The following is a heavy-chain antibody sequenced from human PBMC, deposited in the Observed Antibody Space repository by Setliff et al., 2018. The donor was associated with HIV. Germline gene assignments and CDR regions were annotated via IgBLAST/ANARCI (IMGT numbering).Heavy chain of an antibody. J-gene: IGHJ5*02. D-gene: IGHD3-10*01. CDR1: GGTFSSYA. CDR3: ARDYYDLSSYHHYRHDCFDP. V-gene: IGHV1-69*05. Sequence: GASVKVSCKASGGTFSSYAISWVRQAPGQGLEWMGGIIPIFGTANYAQKFQGRVTITTDESTSTAYMELRSLRSDDTAVYYCARDYYDLSSYHHYRHDCFDPWGQGTLVTVSS. CDR2: IIPIFGTA.